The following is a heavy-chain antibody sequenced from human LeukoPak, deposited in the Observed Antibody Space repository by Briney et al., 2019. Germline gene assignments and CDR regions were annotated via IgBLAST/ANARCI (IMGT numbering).Heavy chain of an antibody. V-gene: IGHV3-23*01. CDR3: AKDRSNQASGYYLHDY. Sequence: PGGSLRLSCAASGFTFSTYAMSWVRQAPGKGLEWVSAISGSGGSTYYAGSVKGRFTISRDNSKHTLYVQMNSLRAEDTALYYCAKDRSNQASGYYLHDYWGQGTLVTVSS. CDR2: ISGSGGST. J-gene: IGHJ4*02. D-gene: IGHD3-22*01. CDR1: GFTFSTYA.